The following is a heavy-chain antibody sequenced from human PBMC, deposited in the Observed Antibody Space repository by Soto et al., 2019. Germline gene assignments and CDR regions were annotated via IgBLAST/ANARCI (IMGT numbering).Heavy chain of an antibody. D-gene: IGHD2-2*01. CDR1: GGSISSGDYY. V-gene: IGHV4-30-4*01. CDR3: VRGDQGACSSNSCSDAFDL. J-gene: IGHJ3*01. Sequence: QVQLQESGPGLVKPSQTLSLTCTVSGGSISSGDYYWNWIRQPPGKGLEWIGSIYYSGSTYHSPSLTSRVTISLGTSKNHFSLKPSSVTAADTAVYYCVRGDQGACSSNSCSDAFDLWGRGTMVAVSS. CDR2: IYYSGST.